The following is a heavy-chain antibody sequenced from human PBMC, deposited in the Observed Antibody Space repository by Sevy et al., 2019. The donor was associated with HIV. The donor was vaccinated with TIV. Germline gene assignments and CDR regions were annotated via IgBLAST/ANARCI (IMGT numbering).Heavy chain of an antibody. CDR1: GGSISSNS. V-gene: IGHV4-59*01. Sequence: SETLSLTCSVSGGSISSNSWNWIRQPPGKGLEWIGYIYYTGSTNYNPSLKSRVTISVDTSKNQISLTLSSVTAADTAVYYCARDGGYGYNPSGFDIWGQGTMVTVSS. CDR3: ARDGGYGYNPSGFDI. CDR2: IYYTGST. J-gene: IGHJ3*02. D-gene: IGHD5-12*01.